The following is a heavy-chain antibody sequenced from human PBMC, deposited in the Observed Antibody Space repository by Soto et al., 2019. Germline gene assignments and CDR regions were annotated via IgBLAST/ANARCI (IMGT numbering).Heavy chain of an antibody. CDR3: AKYPEQYFLDY. Sequence: PGGSLRLSCAAAGFTFSSYAMSWVRQAPGKGLEWASASSGSGGSTYYADSWKGRFTIARDNSKNTLYLQMKILSAANTSVYDCAKYPEQYFLDYWGQGTLVTVSS. V-gene: IGHV3-23*01. CDR2: SSGSGGST. CDR1: GFTFSSYA. J-gene: IGHJ4*02.